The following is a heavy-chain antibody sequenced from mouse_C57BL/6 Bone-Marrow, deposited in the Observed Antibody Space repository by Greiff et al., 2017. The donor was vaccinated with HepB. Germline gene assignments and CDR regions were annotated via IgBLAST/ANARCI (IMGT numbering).Heavy chain of an antibody. V-gene: IGHV5-6*01. CDR2: ISSGGSYT. CDR1: GFTFSSYG. CDR3: ARAATNYYGSSYWYFDV. Sequence: EVQGVESGGDLVKPGGSLKLSCAASGFTFSSYGMSWVRQTPDKRLEWVATISSGGSYTYYPDSVKGRFTISRDNAKNTLYLQMSSLKSEDTAMYYCARAATNYYGSSYWYFDVWGTGTTVTVSS. D-gene: IGHD1-1*01. J-gene: IGHJ1*03.